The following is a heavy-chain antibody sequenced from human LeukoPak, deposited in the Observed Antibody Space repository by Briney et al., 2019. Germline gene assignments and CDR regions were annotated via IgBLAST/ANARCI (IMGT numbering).Heavy chain of an antibody. CDR1: GGSISSNSYY. CDR3: ARAISRGWRVFAPVDYFDY. Sequence: SETLSLTCTVSGGSISSNSYYWRWLRQPPGKGLEGVGSIYYRGSTSYNPSLKSRVTISVDTSKNQFSLKLSSVTAADTAVYYCARAISRGWRVFAPVDYFDYWGQGTLVTVSS. J-gene: IGHJ4*02. D-gene: IGHD3/OR15-3a*01. V-gene: IGHV4-39*07. CDR2: IYYRGST.